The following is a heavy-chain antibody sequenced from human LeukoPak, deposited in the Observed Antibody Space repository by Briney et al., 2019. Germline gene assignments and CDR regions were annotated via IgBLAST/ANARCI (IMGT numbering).Heavy chain of an antibody. V-gene: IGHV1-69*13. CDR1: GYTFTSYG. J-gene: IGHJ4*02. D-gene: IGHD2-2*02. Sequence: GASVKVSCKASGYTFTSYGISWVRQAPGQGLEWMGGIIPIFGTANYAQKFQGRVTITADESTSTAYMELSSLRSEDTAVYYCARGVVVVPAAIGYYFDYWGQGTLVTVSS. CDR2: IIPIFGTA. CDR3: ARGVVVVPAAIGYYFDY.